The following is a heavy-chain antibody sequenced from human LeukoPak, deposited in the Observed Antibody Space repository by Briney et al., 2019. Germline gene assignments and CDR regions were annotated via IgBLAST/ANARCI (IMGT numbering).Heavy chain of an antibody. D-gene: IGHD2-15*01. J-gene: IGHJ3*02. V-gene: IGHV3-21*01. CDR3: ARQGRYCSGGSCPTKYAFDI. Sequence: GGSLRLSCAASGLTFSSYSMNWVRQAPGKGLEWVSSISSSSSYIYYADSVKGRFTISRDNAKNSLYLQMNSLRAEDTAVYYCARQGRYCSGGSCPTKYAFDIWGQGTMVTVSS. CDR2: ISSSSSYI. CDR1: GLTFSSYS.